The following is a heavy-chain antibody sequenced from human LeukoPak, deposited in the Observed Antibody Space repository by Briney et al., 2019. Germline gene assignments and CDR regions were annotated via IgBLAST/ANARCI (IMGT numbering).Heavy chain of an antibody. Sequence: GESLKIPCQGSGYNFPNYWIAWVRPLPGKGLEWMGIIYPGDSNSRYSSSFQGQVTISADNSITTAYLQWSSLRASDTGIYYCARLSATYGDYCGQGTLVTVSS. J-gene: IGHJ4*02. CDR1: GYNFPNYW. CDR2: IYPGDSNS. CDR3: ARLSATYGDY. D-gene: IGHD4-17*01. V-gene: IGHV5-51*01.